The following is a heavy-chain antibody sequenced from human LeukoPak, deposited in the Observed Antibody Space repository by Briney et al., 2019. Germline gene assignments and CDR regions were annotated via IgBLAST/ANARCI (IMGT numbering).Heavy chain of an antibody. J-gene: IGHJ4*02. D-gene: IGHD5-12*01. V-gene: IGHV4-39*07. CDR3: ARVRRYTGYDLGDFDY. Sequence: SETLSLTCTVSGGSISSSSYYWGWIRQPPGKGLEWIGSIYYSGSTYYNPSLQSRVTISVDKSKNQFSLKLSSVTAADTAMYYCARVRRYTGYDLGDFDYWGQGTLVTVSS. CDR1: GGSISSSSYY. CDR2: IYYSGST.